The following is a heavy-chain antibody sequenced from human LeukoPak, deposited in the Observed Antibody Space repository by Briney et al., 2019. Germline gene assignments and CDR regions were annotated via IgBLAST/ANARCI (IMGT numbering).Heavy chain of an antibody. D-gene: IGHD6-19*01. J-gene: IGHJ6*02. V-gene: IGHV4-59*08. Sequence: SETLSLTCTVSGGSISSYYWSWLRQSPGKGLEWIGYIYYSGSTNYNPSLKSRVTISVDMSKNQFSLRLSSVTAADTAVYYCARWSPWLDTFYYYGMDVWGQGTTVTVSS. CDR3: ARWSPWLDTFYYYGMDV. CDR1: GGSISSYY. CDR2: IYYSGST.